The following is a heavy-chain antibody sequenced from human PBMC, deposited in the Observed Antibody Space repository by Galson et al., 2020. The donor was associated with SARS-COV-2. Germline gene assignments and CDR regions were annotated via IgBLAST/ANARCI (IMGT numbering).Heavy chain of an antibody. CDR3: ANGLCGSNCYLLDN. D-gene: IGHD2-21*02. V-gene: IGHV3-30*18. CDR1: GFTFSSYG. Sequence: PGGSLRLSCAASGFTFSSYGMHWVRQAPGKGLQWVALMSNDGTNKDYADSVKGRFTISRDNSENTVYLQMNSLRTEDTAVYYCANGLCGSNCYLLDNWGQGTLVTVSS. CDR2: MSNDGTNK. J-gene: IGHJ4*02.